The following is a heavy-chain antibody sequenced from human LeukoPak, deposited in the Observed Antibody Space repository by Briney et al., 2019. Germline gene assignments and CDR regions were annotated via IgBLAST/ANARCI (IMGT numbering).Heavy chain of an antibody. D-gene: IGHD2-21*02. CDR2: ISAYNGNT. CDR1: GYTFTSYG. V-gene: IGHV1-18*01. CDR3: ASTAYCGGDCYSVYFGY. J-gene: IGHJ4*02. Sequence: ASVKVSCKASGYTFTSYGISWVRQAPGQGLEWMGWISAYNGNTNYAQKLQGRVTMTTDTSTSTAYMELRSLRSDDTAVYYCASTAYCGGDCYSVYFGYWGQGTLVTVSS.